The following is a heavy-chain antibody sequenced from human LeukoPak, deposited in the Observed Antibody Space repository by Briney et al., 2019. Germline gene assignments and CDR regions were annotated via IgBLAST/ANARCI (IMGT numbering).Heavy chain of an antibody. CDR1: GGTLSSYA. CDR3: ASTYCSGGSCYRFDY. D-gene: IGHD2-15*01. J-gene: IGHJ4*02. CDR2: IIPIFGTA. Sequence: SVKVSCKASGGTLSSYAISWVRQAPGQGLEWMGGIIPIFGTANYAQKFQGRVTITADESTSTAYMELSSLRSEDTAVYYCASTYCSGGSCYRFDYWGQGTLVTVSS. V-gene: IGHV1-69*01.